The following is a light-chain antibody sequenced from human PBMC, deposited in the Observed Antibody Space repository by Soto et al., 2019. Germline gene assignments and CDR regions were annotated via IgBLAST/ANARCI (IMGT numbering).Light chain of an antibody. CDR3: QRYNSWWT. CDR1: QTISRW. J-gene: IGKJ1*01. CDR2: DAS. V-gene: IGKV1-5*01. Sequence: DIKLTQTPSTLSASVGNEATITCRASQTISRWLAWYQQKPGRAPKLLIYDASTLESGVPSRFSGSGSETEFTLTISMLQHDDFASYYCQRYNSWWTFGQGTKVDIK.